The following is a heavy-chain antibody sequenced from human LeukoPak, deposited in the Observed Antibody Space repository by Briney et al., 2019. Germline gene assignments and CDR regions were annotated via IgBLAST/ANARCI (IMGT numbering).Heavy chain of an antibody. CDR2: MNPNSGNT. D-gene: IGHD6-19*01. Sequence: ASVKVSCKASGYTFTSYDINWVRQATGQGLEWMGWMNPNSGNTGYAQKFQGRVTITRNTSISTAYMELSSLRSEDTAVYYCARGGAVADPQYNWFDPWGQGTLVTVSS. J-gene: IGHJ5*02. V-gene: IGHV1-8*03. CDR3: ARGGAVADPQYNWFDP. CDR1: GYTFTSYD.